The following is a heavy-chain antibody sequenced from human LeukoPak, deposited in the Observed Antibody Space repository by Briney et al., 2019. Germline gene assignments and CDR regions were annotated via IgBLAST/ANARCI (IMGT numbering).Heavy chain of an antibody. V-gene: IGHV3-66*01. CDR1: GFTVSSNY. CDR3: ARVLDGDYPIDY. CDR2: IYSGGST. Sequence: GGSLRLSCAASGFTVSSNYMSWVRQAPGKGLEWVSVIYSGGSTYYADSVKGRFTISRDNSKNTLYLQMNSLRAEDTAVYYCARVLDGDYPIDYWGQGTLVTVSS. J-gene: IGHJ4*02. D-gene: IGHD4-17*01.